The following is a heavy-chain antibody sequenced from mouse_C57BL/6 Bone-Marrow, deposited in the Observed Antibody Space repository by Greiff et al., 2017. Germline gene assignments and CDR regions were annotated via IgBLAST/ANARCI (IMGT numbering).Heavy chain of an antibody. J-gene: IGHJ2*01. D-gene: IGHD3-2*02. V-gene: IGHV1-72*01. CDR3: ARERKKQLRLPYYFDY. Sequence: VQLQQSGAELVKPGASVKLSCKASGYTFTSYWMHWVKQRPGRGLEWIGRIDPNSGGTKYNEKFKSKATLTVDKPSSTAYMQLSSLTSEDSAVYYCARERKKQLRLPYYFDYWGQGTTLTVSS. CDR2: IDPNSGGT. CDR1: GYTFTSYW.